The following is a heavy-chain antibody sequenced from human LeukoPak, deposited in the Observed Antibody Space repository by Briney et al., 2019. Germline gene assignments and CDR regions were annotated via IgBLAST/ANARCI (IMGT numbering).Heavy chain of an antibody. J-gene: IGHJ4*02. CDR1: GFTFSTYR. Sequence: GGSLRLSCAASGFTFSTYRMSWVRQAPGKGLEWVANIKQDGSEKHYVDSVKGRFTISRDNAKNSLYLQMNSLRAEDTAVYYCARFRGFIVGALFDYWGQGTLVTVSS. V-gene: IGHV3-7*01. CDR3: ARFRGFIVGALFDY. CDR2: IKQDGSEK. D-gene: IGHD1-26*01.